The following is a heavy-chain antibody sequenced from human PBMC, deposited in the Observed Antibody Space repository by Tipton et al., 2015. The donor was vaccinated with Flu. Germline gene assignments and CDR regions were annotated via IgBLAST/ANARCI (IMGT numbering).Heavy chain of an antibody. Sequence: SLRLSCAASGFTFSSYSMNWVRQAPGKGLEWVSSISSSSSYIYYADSVKGRFTISRDNPKNSLYLQMNSLRAEDTAVYYCARTYLAAAVRGMDLWGPGPTVPVS. V-gene: IGHV3-21*01. CDR1: GFTFSSYS. J-gene: IGHJ6*02. D-gene: IGHD3-10*01. CDR2: ISSSSSYI. CDR3: ARTYLAAAVRGMDL.